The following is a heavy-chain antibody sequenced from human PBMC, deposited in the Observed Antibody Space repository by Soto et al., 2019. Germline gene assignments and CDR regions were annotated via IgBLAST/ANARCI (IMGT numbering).Heavy chain of an antibody. D-gene: IGHD5-12*01. Sequence: EVQLVESGGGLVKPGGALRLSCAASGFTFSSYSMNWVRKAPGKGLAWVSSISSSSGYIYYADSVKGRFTISIDNAKNPLYPQMDSLRAEDSAVYYCAIDNCVHDVGYEGGFDYWGPGTLVTGSS. CDR1: GFTFSSYS. CDR2: ISSSSGYI. CDR3: AIDNCVHDVGYEGGFDY. V-gene: IGHV3-21*01. J-gene: IGHJ4*02.